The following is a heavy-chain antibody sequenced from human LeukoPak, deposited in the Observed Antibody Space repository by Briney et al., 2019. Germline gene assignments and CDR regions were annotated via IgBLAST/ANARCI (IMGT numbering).Heavy chain of an antibody. D-gene: IGHD3-3*01. Sequence: SVKVSCKASGYTFTSYAISWVRQAPGQGLEWMGGIIPIFGTANYAQKFQGRVTITTDESTSTAYMELSSLRSEDTAVYYCARVWSGTNGFDYWGQGTLVTVSS. J-gene: IGHJ4*02. CDR3: ARVWSGTNGFDY. CDR1: GYTFTSYA. CDR2: IIPIFGTA. V-gene: IGHV1-69*05.